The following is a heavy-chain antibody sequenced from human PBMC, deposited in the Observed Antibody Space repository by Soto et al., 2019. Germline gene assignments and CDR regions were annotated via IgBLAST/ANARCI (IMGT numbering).Heavy chain of an antibody. J-gene: IGHJ4*02. CDR1: GYTFTKYD. Sequence: ASVKVSCKASGYTFTKYDVLWVRQAPGQGLEWVGRINPNTGGTNYAQKFQDRVTMTRDTSITTAYMELSRLRSDDTAVYYCARQLAYCGGDCYTEPIDYWGQGTLVTVSS. D-gene: IGHD2-21*02. V-gene: IGHV1-2*06. CDR3: ARQLAYCGGDCYTEPIDY. CDR2: INPNTGGT.